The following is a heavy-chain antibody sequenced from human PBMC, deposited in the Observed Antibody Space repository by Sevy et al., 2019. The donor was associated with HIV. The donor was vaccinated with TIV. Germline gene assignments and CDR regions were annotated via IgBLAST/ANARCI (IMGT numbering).Heavy chain of an antibody. CDR2: ISGSASTTYYGGAA. V-gene: IGHV3-23*01. D-gene: IGHD6-6*01. Sequence: GGSLRLSCTASGFTFSTYAMSWVRQAPGKGLEWVSGISGSASTTYYGGAAYYADSVKGRFTITRDNAKNTLYLEMNSLRDEDSAVFHCAGGLLARPRGYYWYFDLWGRGTLVTVSS. CDR3: AGGLLARPRGYYWYFDL. J-gene: IGHJ2*01. CDR1: GFTFSTYA.